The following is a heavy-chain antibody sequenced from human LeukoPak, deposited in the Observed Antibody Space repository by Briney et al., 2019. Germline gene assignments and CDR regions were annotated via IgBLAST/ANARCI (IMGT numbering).Heavy chain of an antibody. D-gene: IGHD2-21*01. V-gene: IGHV3-30-3*01. CDR3: ARDRVLYFYYGMDV. Sequence: GRSLRLSCAASGFTFSSYSIHWVRQAPGKGLEWVTVVSYDGSGENYADSVKGRFTISRDNSKNTLYLQMNSLRAEDTAVYYCARDRVLYFYYGMDVWGQGTTVTVSS. CDR2: VSYDGSGE. CDR1: GFTFSSYS. J-gene: IGHJ6*02.